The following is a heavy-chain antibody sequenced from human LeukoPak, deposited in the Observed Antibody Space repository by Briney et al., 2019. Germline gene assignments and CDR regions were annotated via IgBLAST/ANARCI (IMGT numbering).Heavy chain of an antibody. J-gene: IGHJ4*02. CDR1: GFTFDDYG. CDR2: INWNGGST. V-gene: IGHV3-20*01. D-gene: IGHD6-13*01. CDR3: ARDQGSSIPLDYFDY. Sequence: RSGGSLRLSCAASGFTFDDYGMSWVRQAPGKGLEWVSGINWNGGSTGYADSVKGRFTISRDNAKNSLYLQMNSLRAEDTALYHCARDQGSSIPLDYFDYWGQGTLVTVSS.